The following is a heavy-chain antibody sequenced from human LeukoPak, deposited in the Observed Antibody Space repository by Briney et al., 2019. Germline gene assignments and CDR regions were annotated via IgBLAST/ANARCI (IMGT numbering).Heavy chain of an antibody. CDR2: IHSSGST. CDR1: GDSISYFY. D-gene: IGHD3/OR15-3a*01. V-gene: IGHV4-4*07. J-gene: IGHJ4*02. CDR3: ARQTGSGLFILP. Sequence: SETLSLTCSVSGDSISYFYWSWIRQAAGKGLEWIGRIHSSGSTYYNPSLKSRVTISVDTSKNQFSLKLSSVTAADTAVYYCARQTGSGLFILPGGQGTLVTVSS.